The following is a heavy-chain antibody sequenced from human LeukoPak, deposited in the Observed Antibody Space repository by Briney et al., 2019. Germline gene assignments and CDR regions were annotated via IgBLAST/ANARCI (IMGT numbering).Heavy chain of an antibody. CDR2: VYYSGST. CDR3: AREYSSSWGGYYYYYMDV. V-gene: IGHV4-39*07. CDR1: GGSISSSSYY. Sequence: SETLSLTCTVSGGSISSSSYYWGWIRQPPGKGLEWIGSVYYSGSTYYNPSLKSRVTISVDTSKNQFSLKLSSVTAADTAVYYCAREYSSSWGGYYYYYMDVWGKGTTVTVSS. D-gene: IGHD6-13*01. J-gene: IGHJ6*03.